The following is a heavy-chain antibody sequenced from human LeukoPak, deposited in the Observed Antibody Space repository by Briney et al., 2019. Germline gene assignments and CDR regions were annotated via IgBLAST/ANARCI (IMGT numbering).Heavy chain of an antibody. CDR2: ISANGGGT. J-gene: IGHJ4*02. V-gene: IGHV3-23*01. Sequence: PGGSLRLSCAASGFTFSNYAMSWVRQAPGKGLEWVSAISANGGGTYYADSVKGRFTISRDNSKNTLYLQMNSLRAEDTAVYYCARNLRPRYCSGGSCYSGYYYWGQGTLVTVSS. CDR1: GFTFSNYA. D-gene: IGHD2-15*01. CDR3: ARNLRPRYCSGGSCYSGYYY.